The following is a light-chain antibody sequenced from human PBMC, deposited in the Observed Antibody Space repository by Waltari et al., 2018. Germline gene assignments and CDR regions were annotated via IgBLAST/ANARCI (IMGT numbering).Light chain of an antibody. Sequence: SELTQPPSVSVSPGQTARIACSGSKLGDNFACWYQQKPGQSPVLVMFQDSRRHSGIPVRFPGSSSGSTATLAVSGTQPMDEADYFCQTWDDTIVVFGGGTRLTVL. V-gene: IGLV3-1*01. CDR1: KLGDNF. J-gene: IGLJ2*01. CDR2: QDS. CDR3: QTWDDTIVV.